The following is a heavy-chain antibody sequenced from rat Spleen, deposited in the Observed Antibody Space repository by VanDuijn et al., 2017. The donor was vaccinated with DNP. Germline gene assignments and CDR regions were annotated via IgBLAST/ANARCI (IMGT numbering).Heavy chain of an antibody. CDR2: ISYDGLRT. Sequence: EVLLVESGGRLIQPGRSLNLSCVASGFTFSDYAMGWVRQAPKGGLEWVATISYDGLRTYYRDSVKGRFTISRDDAKSTLFLQMDSLRSEDTATYYCARDNYVTYGAMDPWGQGTSVTVSS. J-gene: IGHJ4*01. D-gene: IGHD1-11*01. V-gene: IGHV5-17*01. CDR3: ARDNYVTYGAMDP. CDR1: GFTFSDYA.